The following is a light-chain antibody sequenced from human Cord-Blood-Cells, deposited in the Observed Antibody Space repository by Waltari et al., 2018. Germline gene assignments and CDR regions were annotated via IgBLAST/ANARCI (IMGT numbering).Light chain of an antibody. CDR1: KSISSY. CDR2: AAS. CDR3: QQSYRTPPYT. J-gene: IGKJ2*01. Sequence: EIQMTQSPASLSASVADRVTITCRARKSISSYSNWYQQKPGNAPKLLIYAASSLQSGVPSRFSGSGSGTDFTLTISSLQPEDFATYYCQQSYRTPPYTFGHGTKLEIQ. V-gene: IGKV1-39*01.